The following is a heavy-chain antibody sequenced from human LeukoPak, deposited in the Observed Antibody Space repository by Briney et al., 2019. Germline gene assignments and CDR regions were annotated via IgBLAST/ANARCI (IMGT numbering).Heavy chain of an antibody. CDR1: GGTFSSYA. CDR2: IIPIFSTA. J-gene: IGHJ4*02. D-gene: IGHD7-27*01. V-gene: IGHV1-69*13. Sequence: SVKVSCKASGGTFSSYAISWVRQAPGQGLEWMGGIIPIFSTANYAQKFQGRVTITADESTSTAYMELSSLRSEDTAVYYCARELLSGDPSIGNWGQGTLVTVSS. CDR3: ARELLSGDPSIGN.